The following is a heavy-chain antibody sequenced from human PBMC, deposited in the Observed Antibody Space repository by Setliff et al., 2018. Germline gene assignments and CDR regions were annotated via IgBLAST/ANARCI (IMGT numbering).Heavy chain of an antibody. CDR1: GYSISSGYN. CDR3: ATLTGDRGVDY. Sequence: SETLSLTCAVSGYSISSGYNWGWIRQPPGKGLEWIASIYYRGSTSYNSSLKSRVSVSVDTSKNQFSLNLNSVTAADTAVYYCATLTGDRGVDYWGQGRLVTVSS. V-gene: IGHV4-38-2*01. CDR2: IYYRGST. J-gene: IGHJ4*02. D-gene: IGHD7-27*01.